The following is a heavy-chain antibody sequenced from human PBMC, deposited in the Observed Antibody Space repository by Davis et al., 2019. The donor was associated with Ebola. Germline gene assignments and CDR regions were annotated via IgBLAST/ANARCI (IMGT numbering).Heavy chain of an antibody. D-gene: IGHD6-13*01. CDR1: GYTFTSYG. J-gene: IGHJ6*03. Sequence: ASVKVSCKASGYTFTSYGISWVRQAPGQGLEWMGWISAYNCNTNYAKKLQGRVTMTTDTSTSTAYMELRSLRSDDTAVYYCARCGLAAAPFSYYYYYYMDVWGKGTTVTVSS. V-gene: IGHV1-18*04. CDR3: ARCGLAAAPFSYYYYYYMDV. CDR2: ISAYNCNT.